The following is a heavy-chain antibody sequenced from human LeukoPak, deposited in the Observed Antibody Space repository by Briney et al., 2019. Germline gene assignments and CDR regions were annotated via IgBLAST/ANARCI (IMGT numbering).Heavy chain of an antibody. Sequence: GGSLTLSCAASGFTFSSYDMHWVRHATGKGLEWVSAICTAGDTYYPGSVKGRFTISRENAKSSLYLKMSRLRAGDTAVYDCARGKDYYDSSGYYSAAFDIWGEGTMVTVSS. CDR1: GFTFSSYD. CDR3: ARGKDYYDSSGYYSAAFDI. J-gene: IGHJ3*02. D-gene: IGHD3-22*01. V-gene: IGHV3-13*01. CDR2: ICTAGDT.